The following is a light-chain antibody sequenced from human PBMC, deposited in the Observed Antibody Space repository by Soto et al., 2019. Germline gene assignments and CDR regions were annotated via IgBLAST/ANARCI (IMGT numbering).Light chain of an antibody. V-gene: IGLV1-44*01. CDR3: AVWDDSLNGVV. CDR1: SSNIGGNT. J-gene: IGLJ2*01. CDR2: SNN. Sequence: QSVLTQPPSASGTPGQRVTISCSGSSSNIGGNTVNWYQQVPGTAPKLLIYSNNQRPSGVPERFSGSKSGTSGSLAISGLQSEDEADYYCAVWDDSLNGVVFGGGTKLTVL.